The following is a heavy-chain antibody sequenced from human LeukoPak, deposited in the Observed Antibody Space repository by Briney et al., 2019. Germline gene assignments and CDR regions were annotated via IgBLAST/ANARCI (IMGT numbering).Heavy chain of an antibody. V-gene: IGHV3-23*01. J-gene: IGHJ4*02. CDR2: ISGSGGST. Sequence: GGSLRLSCAASGFTFSSYAMTWVRQAPGKGLEWVSGISGSGGSTYYADSVKGRFTISRDNSKNTLYLQMNSLRAEDTAVYYCAKDITIFGVVIPGAYWGQGTLVTVSS. CDR3: AKDITIFGVVIPGAY. D-gene: IGHD3-3*01. CDR1: GFTFSSYA.